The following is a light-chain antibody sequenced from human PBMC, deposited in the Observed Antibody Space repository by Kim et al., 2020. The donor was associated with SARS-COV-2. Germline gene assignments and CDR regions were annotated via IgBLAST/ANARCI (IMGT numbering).Light chain of an antibody. Sequence: TVTSICVLASGPGSSGHYPSWYQQTPGQAPRTLIYTTNTRASGVADRFSGSILGDKAALTISGAQAGDESDYYCVLYMGGGISVFGGGTQLTVL. J-gene: IGLJ3*02. CDR1: SGPGSSGHY. CDR2: TTN. V-gene: IGLV8-61*01. CDR3: VLYMGGGISV.